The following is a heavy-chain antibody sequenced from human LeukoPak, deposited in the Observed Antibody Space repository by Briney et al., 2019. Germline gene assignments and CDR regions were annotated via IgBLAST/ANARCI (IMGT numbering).Heavy chain of an antibody. J-gene: IGHJ6*03. CDR3: ARDKVVPAATTEDYYMDV. Sequence: PGGSLRLSCAASGFTFSSYSMNWVRQAPGKGLEWVSSISSSSSYIYYADSVKGRFTISRDNAKNSLYLQMNSLRAEDTAVYYCARDKVVPAATTEDYYMDVWDKGTTVTVSS. CDR1: GFTFSSYS. D-gene: IGHD2-2*01. CDR2: ISSSSSYI. V-gene: IGHV3-21*01.